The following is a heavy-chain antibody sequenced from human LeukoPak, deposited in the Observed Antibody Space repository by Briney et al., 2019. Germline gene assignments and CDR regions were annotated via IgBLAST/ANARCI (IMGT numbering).Heavy chain of an antibody. CDR2: ISAGGGST. J-gene: IGHJ4*02. Sequence: PGGSLRLSCVASGLNFDDSAMHWVRQAPGKGLEWVSLISAGGGSTFSADSVKSRFSISRDNSKNSLYLQMNSLRSEDTAMYYCAKESGKFDYWGQGTLVAVSS. V-gene: IGHV3-43*02. CDR3: AKESGKFDY. CDR1: GLNFDDSA.